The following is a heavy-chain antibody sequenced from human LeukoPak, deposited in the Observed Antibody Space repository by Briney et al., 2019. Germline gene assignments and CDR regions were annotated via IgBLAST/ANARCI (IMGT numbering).Heavy chain of an antibody. CDR2: MNPNSGNT. D-gene: IGHD7-27*01. J-gene: IGHJ3*02. CDR3: ATGDLGGAFDI. V-gene: IGHV1-8*02. Sequence: ASVKVSCKASGYTFTGYYTHWVRQATGQGLEWMGWMNPNSGNTGYAQKFQGRVTMTRNTSISTAYMELSSLRSEDTAVYYCATGDLGGAFDIWGQGTMVTVSS. CDR1: GYTFTGYY.